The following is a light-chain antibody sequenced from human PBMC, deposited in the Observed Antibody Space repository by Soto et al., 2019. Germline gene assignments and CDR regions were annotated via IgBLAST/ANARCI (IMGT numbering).Light chain of an antibody. V-gene: IGKV3-15*01. Sequence: EIVMTQSPATLSVSPGERATLSCRASQSVSSNLAWYQQKPGQAPRLLIYGASTRATGIPARFSGSGSGTEFILTISSLQSEDFAVYYCQQYNNWPLLFGQGTKLEIK. CDR2: GAS. J-gene: IGKJ2*01. CDR1: QSVSSN. CDR3: QQYNNWPLL.